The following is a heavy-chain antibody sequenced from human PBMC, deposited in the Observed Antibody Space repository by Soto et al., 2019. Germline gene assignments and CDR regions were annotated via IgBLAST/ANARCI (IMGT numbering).Heavy chain of an antibody. V-gene: IGHV3-30*03. Sequence: QVHLVESGGGVVQPGRSLRLSCAASGFTFSSYDIHWVRQAPGKGLEWVAVISYDGGNKYYADSVKGRFTISRDNSKNTLYLQMNRLRNEDTAIYYCAGLDYYGSSGYYSPLSFWGQGTLVTVSS. CDR2: ISYDGGNK. CDR1: GFTFSSYD. J-gene: IGHJ4*02. CDR3: AGLDYYGSSGYYSPLSF. D-gene: IGHD3-22*01.